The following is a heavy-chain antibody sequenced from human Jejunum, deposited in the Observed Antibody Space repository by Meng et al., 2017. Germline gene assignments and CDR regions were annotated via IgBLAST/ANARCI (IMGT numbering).Heavy chain of an antibody. D-gene: IGHD2-8*01. Sequence: QQSGPGLRKPSQTLSLTCVISGDSVSSNSAAWSWIRQSPSRGLEWLGRTYYRSKWYNDYAISVKGRITINPDTSKNQFSLQLNSVTPEDTAVYYCAYERTNSYYFDYWGQGTLVTVSS. CDR2: TYYRSKWYN. V-gene: IGHV6-1*01. J-gene: IGHJ4*02. CDR3: AYERTNSYYFDY. CDR1: GDSVSSNSAA.